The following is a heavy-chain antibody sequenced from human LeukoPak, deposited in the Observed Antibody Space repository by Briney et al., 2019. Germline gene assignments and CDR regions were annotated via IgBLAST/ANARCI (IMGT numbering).Heavy chain of an antibody. CDR3: ARDGFTMIRGALWAFDI. D-gene: IGHD3-10*01. CDR1: GGSFSGYY. V-gene: IGHV4-59*01. Sequence: SETLSLTCAVYGGSFSGYYWSWIRQPPGKGLEWIGYIYYSGSTNYNPSLKSRVTISLDTSKNQFSLNLSSVTAADTAMYYCARDGFTMIRGALWAFDIWGQGTMVTVSS. J-gene: IGHJ3*02. CDR2: IYYSGST.